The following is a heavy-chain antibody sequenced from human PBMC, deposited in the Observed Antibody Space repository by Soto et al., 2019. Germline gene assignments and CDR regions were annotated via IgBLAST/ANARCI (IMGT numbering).Heavy chain of an antibody. J-gene: IGHJ6*02. CDR2: IHHSEST. D-gene: IGHD3-22*01. CDR3: ARTSYYDSTGYYNMDV. V-gene: IGHV4-4*02. Sequence: QVQLQESGPGLVKPSGTLSLTCAISGGSISSNNWWTWVRQSPGKGLEWIGEIHHSESTNYNPSLNSQVTISVDKSKNQFSLKLTSVTAADTADYYCARTSYYDSTGYYNMDVWGQGTTVTVSS. CDR1: GGSISSNNW.